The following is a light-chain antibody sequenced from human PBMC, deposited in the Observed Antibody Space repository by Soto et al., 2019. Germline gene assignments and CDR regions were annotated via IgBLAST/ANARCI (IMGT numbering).Light chain of an antibody. J-gene: IGKJ2*01. V-gene: IGKV3-20*01. CDR2: GAY. CDR3: QQYGDSYT. CDR1: QSVSSNY. Sequence: EIVVTQSPGTLSLSPGERATLSCRASQSVSSNYLAWYQQKPGQAPRLLIYGAYSRATGIPDRFSGSGYGTDFTLTISRLEPEDFVVYYCQQYGDSYTFGQGTKLEIK.